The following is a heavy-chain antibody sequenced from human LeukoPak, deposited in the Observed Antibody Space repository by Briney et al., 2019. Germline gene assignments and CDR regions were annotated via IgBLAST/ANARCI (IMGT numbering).Heavy chain of an antibody. Sequence: SETLSLTCTVSGGSVSSGSYYWSWIRQPPGKGLEWIGYIYYSGSTNYNPSLKSRVTISVDTSKNQFSLKLSSVTAADTAVYYCARGRLGYCSSGSCPAWFDPWGQGTLVTVSS. CDR1: GGSVSSGSYY. CDR2: IYYSGST. V-gene: IGHV4-61*01. J-gene: IGHJ5*02. D-gene: IGHD2-15*01. CDR3: ARGRLGYCSSGSCPAWFDP.